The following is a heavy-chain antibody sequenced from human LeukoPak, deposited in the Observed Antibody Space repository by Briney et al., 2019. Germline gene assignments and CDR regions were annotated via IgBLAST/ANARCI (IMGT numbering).Heavy chain of an antibody. CDR2: ISGSGGST. CDR1: GFTFNNYA. CDR3: AKSTGGYTGYFDL. V-gene: IGHV3-23*01. D-gene: IGHD5-18*01. J-gene: IGHJ2*01. Sequence: GGSLRLSCAASGFTFNNYAMNWVRQAPGKGLEWVSAISGSGGSTDYADSVKGRFTISRDNSKNTLYLQMNSLRAEDTAVYYRAKSTGGYTGYFDLWGRGTLVTVSS.